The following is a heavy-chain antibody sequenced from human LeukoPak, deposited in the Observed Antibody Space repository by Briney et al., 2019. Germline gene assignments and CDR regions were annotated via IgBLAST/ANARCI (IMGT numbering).Heavy chain of an antibody. V-gene: IGHV4-59*08. CDR2: IYYSGST. J-gene: IGHJ4*02. Sequence: TPSETLSLTCTVSGGSISSYYWSWIRQPPGKGLEWIGYIYYSGSTNYNPSLKSRVTISVDTSKNQFSLKLSSVTAADTAVYYCARLGVGYYGSGSYPSYVEYWGQGTLVTVSS. CDR3: ARLGVGYYGSGSYPSYVEY. CDR1: GGSISSYY. D-gene: IGHD3-10*01.